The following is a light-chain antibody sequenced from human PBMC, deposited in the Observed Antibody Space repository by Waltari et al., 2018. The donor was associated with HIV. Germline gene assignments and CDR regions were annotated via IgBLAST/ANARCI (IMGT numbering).Light chain of an antibody. J-gene: IGLJ1*01. CDR2: DVT. V-gene: IGLV2-11*01. CDR3: RSYAGRYTYV. Sequence: QSALTQPRSVSGSPGQSVTISCTGTSSDVGGYNYVSWYQHHPGKAPKFMIYDVTKRPSGGPERFSGANAGNTSSLTISGLQAEDEADYYCRSYAGRYTYVFGTGTKVTVL. CDR1: SSDVGGYNY.